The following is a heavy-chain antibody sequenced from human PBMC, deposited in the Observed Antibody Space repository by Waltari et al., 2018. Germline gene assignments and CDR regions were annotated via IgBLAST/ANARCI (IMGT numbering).Heavy chain of an antibody. CDR1: GGSISSCSYY. CDR2: IYTSGST. J-gene: IGHJ3*02. D-gene: IGHD3-10*01. Sequence: QVQLQESGPGLVKPSETLSLTCSVSGGSISSCSYYWTWIRQPAGKGLEWLGRIYTSGSTNYNPSRRSGLTISVDTSNNQFSLKLSSVTAADTAVYYCARDPPQLADAFDIWGQGTMVTVSS. CDR3: ARDPPQLADAFDI. V-gene: IGHV4-61*02.